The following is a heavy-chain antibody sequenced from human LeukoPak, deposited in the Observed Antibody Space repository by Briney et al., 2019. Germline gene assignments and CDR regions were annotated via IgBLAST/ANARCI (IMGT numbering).Heavy chain of an antibody. CDR3: ARGGQSSYGYPFDY. D-gene: IGHD5-18*01. V-gene: IGHV4-59*01. J-gene: IGHJ4*02. Sequence: PSETLSLTCTVSGGSISSYYWSWIRQPPGKGLEWIGYIYYSGSTNYNPSLKSRVTISVDTSKNQFSPKLSSVTAADTAVDYCARGGQSSYGYPFDYWGQGTLVTVSS. CDR2: IYYSGST. CDR1: GGSISSYY.